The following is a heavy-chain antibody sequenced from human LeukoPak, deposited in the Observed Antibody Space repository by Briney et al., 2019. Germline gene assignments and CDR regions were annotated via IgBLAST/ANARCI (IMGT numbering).Heavy chain of an antibody. D-gene: IGHD5-12*01. J-gene: IGHJ4*02. CDR3: AREGGYGGVFDY. V-gene: IGHV3-7*05. CDR1: GFTFSRYW. CDR2: IKQDGSQK. Sequence: GGSLRLSCAASGFTFSRYWMSWVRQAPGKGLEWVANIKQDGSQKYYVDSVKGRFTISRDNPKNSLYLQMNSLRAEDTAVYYCAREGGYGGVFDYWGQGSLVTVSS.